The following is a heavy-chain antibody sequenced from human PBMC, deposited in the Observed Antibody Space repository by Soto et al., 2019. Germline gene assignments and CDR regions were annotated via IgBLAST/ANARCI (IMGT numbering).Heavy chain of an antibody. D-gene: IGHD6-13*01. Sequence: QVQLVESGGGVVQPGRSLRLSCAASGFTFNNYGMHWVRQAPGKGLEWVAVISNDGSDKYYADSVKSRLTISRDNSKNTVYLQMNSLRAEDTAVYYCAKDQGIAASHGIDWGQGTMVTVSS. CDR1: GFTFNNYG. J-gene: IGHJ3*01. CDR2: ISNDGSDK. CDR3: AKDQGIAASHGID. V-gene: IGHV3-30*18.